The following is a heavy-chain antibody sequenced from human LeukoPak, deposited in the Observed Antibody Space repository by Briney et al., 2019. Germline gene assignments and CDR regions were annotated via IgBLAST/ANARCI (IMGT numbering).Heavy chain of an antibody. V-gene: IGHV3-7*01. CDR3: VRDANYHDRSNYYDVHDI. D-gene: IGHD3-22*01. CDR1: GFTFTNDG. Sequence: GGTLRGSCAAPGFTFTNDGIDWLRQALWEGLEGVADVPGDGSRDHYLASVRGRFTIPRANAKSSLYLQMSSLRADDTAVYYCVRDANYHDRSNYYDVHDIWGQGTMVTGSS. CDR2: VPGDGSRD. J-gene: IGHJ3*02.